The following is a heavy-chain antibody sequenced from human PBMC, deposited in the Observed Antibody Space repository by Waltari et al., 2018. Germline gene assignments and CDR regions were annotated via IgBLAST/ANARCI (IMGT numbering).Heavy chain of an antibody. CDR2: SRNKGNSDSA. CDR1: GFTLRVYE. D-gene: IGHD1-26*01. J-gene: IGHJ4*02. CDR3: ARDYWGSYEY. Sequence: EVQLVESGGVLVQPGGSLRLSCAASGFTLRVYEMDWVRQVPGKGLEWVGRSRNKGNSDSAEYAASVKDRFTISRDESKSSVYLYMSSLKSEDTAVYYCARDYWGSYEYWGQGSHVTVSS. V-gene: IGHV3-72*01.